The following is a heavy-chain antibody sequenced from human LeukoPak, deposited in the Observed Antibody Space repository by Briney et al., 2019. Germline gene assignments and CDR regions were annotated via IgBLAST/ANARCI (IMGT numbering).Heavy chain of an antibody. V-gene: IGHV1-3*01. J-gene: IGHJ5*02. D-gene: IGHD2-2*01. Sequence: GASVKVSCKASGYTFTSYAMHWVRQAPGQRLEWMGWINAGNGNTKYSQKFQGRVTITRDTSASTAYMELSSLRSDDTAVYYCARLPAATETNWFDPWGQGTLVTVSS. CDR1: GYTFTSYA. CDR3: ARLPAATETNWFDP. CDR2: INAGNGNT.